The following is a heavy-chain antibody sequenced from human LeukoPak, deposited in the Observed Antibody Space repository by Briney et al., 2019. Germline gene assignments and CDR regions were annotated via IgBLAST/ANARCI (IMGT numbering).Heavy chain of an antibody. V-gene: IGHV4-61*02. CDR2: IYTSGST. J-gene: IGHJ6*03. CDR3: ARGLALVGRVPAASYYCYYMDV. D-gene: IGHD2-2*01. CDR1: GGSISSGSYY. Sequence: SETLSLTCTVSGGSISSGSYYWSWIRQPAGKGLEWIRRIYTSGSTNYNPSLKSRVTISVDTSKNQFSLKLSSVTAADTAVYYCARGLALVGRVPAASYYCYYMDVWGKGTTVTVSS.